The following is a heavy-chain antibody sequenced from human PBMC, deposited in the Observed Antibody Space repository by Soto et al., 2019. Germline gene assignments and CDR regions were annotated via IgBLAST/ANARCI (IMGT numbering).Heavy chain of an antibody. J-gene: IGHJ4*02. V-gene: IGHV4-4*02. Sequence: KPSETLSLTCAVSGGSISSSNWWSWVRQPPGKGLEWIGEIYHSGSTNYNPSLKSRVTISVDKSKNQFSLKLSSVTAADTAVYYCARGPIAVAGTDQNFLDYWGQGTLVTVSS. CDR1: GGSISSSNW. D-gene: IGHD6-19*01. CDR3: ARGPIAVAGTDQNFLDY. CDR2: IYHSGST.